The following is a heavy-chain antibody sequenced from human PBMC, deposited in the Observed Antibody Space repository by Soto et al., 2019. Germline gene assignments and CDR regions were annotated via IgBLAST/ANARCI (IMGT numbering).Heavy chain of an antibody. CDR3: AKVGFGDGSPFDY. V-gene: IGHV3-23*01. Sequence: GGSLRLSCAASGFTFSSYSMSWVRQAPGKGLEWVSAISGSGGSTYYADSVKGRFTISRDNSKSTLYLQMNSLRAEDTAVYYCAKVGFGDGSPFDYWGQGTLVTVSS. J-gene: IGHJ4*02. CDR2: ISGSGGST. D-gene: IGHD3-10*01. CDR1: GFTFSSYS.